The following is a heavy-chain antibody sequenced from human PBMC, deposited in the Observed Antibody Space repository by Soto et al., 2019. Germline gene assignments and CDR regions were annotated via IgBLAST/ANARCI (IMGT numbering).Heavy chain of an antibody. CDR3: ARDGGAAAHLDP. CDR2: IHHSGGT. V-gene: IGHV4-31*03. CDR1: GGSISSVGYY. D-gene: IGHD6-13*01. J-gene: IGHJ5*02. Sequence: QVQLQESGPGLVKPSQTLSLTCTVSGGSISSVGYYWSWIRQPPGEGLEWIAYIHHSGGTYYNPSIKTRVTISVDTSKNQFSLRLSSVTAADTAVYYCARDGGAAAHLDPWGQGTLVTVSS.